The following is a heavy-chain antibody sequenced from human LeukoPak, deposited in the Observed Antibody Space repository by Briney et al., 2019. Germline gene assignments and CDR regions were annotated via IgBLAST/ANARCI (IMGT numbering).Heavy chain of an antibody. CDR1: GYTFTSYA. Sequence: ASVKVSCKASGYTFTSYAMHWVRQAPGQRLEWMGWINAGNGNTKYSQKFQGRVTITRDTSASTAYMELSSLRSEDTAVYYCARGVRRDGYNWALYYFDYWGQGTLVTVSS. V-gene: IGHV1-3*01. CDR3: ARGVRRDGYNWALYYFDY. CDR2: INAGNGNT. J-gene: IGHJ4*02. D-gene: IGHD5-24*01.